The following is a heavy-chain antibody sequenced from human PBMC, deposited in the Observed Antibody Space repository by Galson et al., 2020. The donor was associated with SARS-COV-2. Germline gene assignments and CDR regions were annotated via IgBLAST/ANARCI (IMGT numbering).Heavy chain of an antibody. CDR3: CRMSGYSDGYDY. V-gene: IGHV3-49*03. D-gene: IGHD5-18*01. CDR1: GFTFGDHA. Sequence: GGSLRLSCTASGFTFGDHAMSWFRQAPGKGLEWVGLIRNKAYVGTTEYAASVKGRFTISRDDSKSIAYLQMNSLKTEDTALYYCCRMSGYSDGYDYWGQGTLVTVSS. J-gene: IGHJ4*02. CDR2: IRNKAYVGTT.